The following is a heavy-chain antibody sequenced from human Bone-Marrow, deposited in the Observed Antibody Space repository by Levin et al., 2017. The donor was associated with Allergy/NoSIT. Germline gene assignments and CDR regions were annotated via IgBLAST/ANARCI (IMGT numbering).Heavy chain of an antibody. J-gene: IGHJ4*02. CDR1: GYTFTGYY. Sequence: GASVKVSCKASGYTFTGYYMHWVRQAPGQGLEWMGWINPNSGGTNYAQKFQGWVTMTRDTSISTAYMELSRLRSDDTAVYYCARDQYYDSSLFGYWGQGTLVTVSS. CDR3: ARDQYYDSSLFGY. CDR2: INPNSGGT. V-gene: IGHV1-2*04. D-gene: IGHD3-22*01.